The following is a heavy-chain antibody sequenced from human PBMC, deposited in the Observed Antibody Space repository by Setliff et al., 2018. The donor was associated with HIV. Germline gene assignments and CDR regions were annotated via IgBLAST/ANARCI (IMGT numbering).Heavy chain of an antibody. J-gene: IGHJ4*02. CDR1: GGSFNGYY. CDR3: ARHSPSDY. V-gene: IGHV4-34*01. CDR2: IYYSGST. Sequence: PSETLSLTCAVYGGSFNGYYWSWIRQPPGKGLEWIGSIYYSGSTYYNPSLKSRVTISVDTSKNQFSLKLSSATAADTAVYYCARHSPSDYWGQGTLVTVSS.